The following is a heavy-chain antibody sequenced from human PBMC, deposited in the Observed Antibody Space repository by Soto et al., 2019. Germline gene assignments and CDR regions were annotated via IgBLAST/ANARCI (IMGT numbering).Heavy chain of an antibody. J-gene: IGHJ6*02. CDR2: ISWDGGST. V-gene: IGHV3-43*01. Sequence: GGSLRLSCAASGFTFDDYTMHWVRQAPGKGLEWVSLISWDGGSTYYADSVKGRFTISRDNSKNSLYLQMNSLRTEDTALYYCAKDIRRRGLLSYYYYYGMDVWGQGTTVTVSS. CDR1: GFTFDDYT. D-gene: IGHD1-26*01. CDR3: AKDIRRRGLLSYYYYYGMDV.